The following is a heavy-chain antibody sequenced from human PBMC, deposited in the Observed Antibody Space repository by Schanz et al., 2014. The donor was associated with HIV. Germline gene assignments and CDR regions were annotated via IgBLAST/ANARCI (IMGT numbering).Heavy chain of an antibody. V-gene: IGHV3-33*01. CDR3: AREGVEPHLDY. J-gene: IGHJ4*02. Sequence: VQLVESGGGLVQPGGSLRLSCVASGFRFRGFGMHWVRQAPGKGLEWVAVIWFDGSNKKYVDSVKGRFTISRDNSENTLYLQMNSLRGEDTGVYYCAREGVEPHLDYWGQGTLVTVSS. CDR2: IWFDGSNK. CDR1: GFRFRGFG.